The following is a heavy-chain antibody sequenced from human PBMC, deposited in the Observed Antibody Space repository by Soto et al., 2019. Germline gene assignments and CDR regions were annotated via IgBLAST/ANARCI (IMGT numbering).Heavy chain of an antibody. V-gene: IGHV3-30*18. CDR2: ISYDGSNK. CDR3: AKTYLSGYALDY. D-gene: IGHD5-12*01. CDR1: GFTFSSYG. J-gene: IGHJ4*02. Sequence: QVQLVESGGGVVQPGRSLRLSCAASGFTFSSYGMHWVRQAPGKGLEWVAVISYDGSNKYYADSVKGRFTISRDNSKNTLYLQMNSLRAEDTAVYYCAKTYLSGYALDYWGQGTLVTVSS.